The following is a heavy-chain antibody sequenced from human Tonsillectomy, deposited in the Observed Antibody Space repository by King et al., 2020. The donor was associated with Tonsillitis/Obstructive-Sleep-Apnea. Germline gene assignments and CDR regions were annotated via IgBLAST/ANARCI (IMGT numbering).Heavy chain of an antibody. V-gene: IGHV3-64D*06. CDR3: VKDRAQHSSGLYYFDY. J-gene: IGHJ4*02. Sequence: VQLVESGGGLVQPGGSLRLSCSASGFTFSSYAMHWVRQAPEKGLEYVSAISSNGGSTYYADSVKGRFTISRDNSKNTLYLQMSSLRAEDTAVYYCVKDRAQHSSGLYYFDYWGQGTLVTVSS. CDR1: GFTFSSYA. D-gene: IGHD3-22*01. CDR2: ISSNGGST.